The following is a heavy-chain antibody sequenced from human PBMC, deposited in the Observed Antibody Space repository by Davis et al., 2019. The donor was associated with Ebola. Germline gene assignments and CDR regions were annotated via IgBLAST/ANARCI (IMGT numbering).Heavy chain of an antibody. J-gene: IGHJ3*02. D-gene: IGHD5-18*01. V-gene: IGHV3-73*01. CDR1: GFTFSGSA. CDR2: IRSKANSYAT. Sequence: GESLKISCAASGFTFSGSAMHWVRQASGKGLEWVGRIRSKANSYATAYAASVKGRFTISRDDSKNTLYLQMNSLKTEDTAVYYCLNSYGWGAFDIWGQGTMVTVSS. CDR3: LNSYGWGAFDI.